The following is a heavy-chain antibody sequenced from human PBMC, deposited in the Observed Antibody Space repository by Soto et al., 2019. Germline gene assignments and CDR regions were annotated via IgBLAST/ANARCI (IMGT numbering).Heavy chain of an antibody. CDR3: TYSSGWYYFDY. V-gene: IGHV4-39*01. D-gene: IGHD6-19*01. Sequence: QLQLQESGPGLVKPSETLSLTCTVSGGSISSSSYYWGWIRQPPGKGLEWIGSIYYSGSTYYNPSLKSRVTISVETSKNQFSLKLSSVTAADTAVYYCTYSSGWYYFDYWGQGTLVTVSS. CDR2: IYYSGST. J-gene: IGHJ4*02. CDR1: GGSISSSSYY.